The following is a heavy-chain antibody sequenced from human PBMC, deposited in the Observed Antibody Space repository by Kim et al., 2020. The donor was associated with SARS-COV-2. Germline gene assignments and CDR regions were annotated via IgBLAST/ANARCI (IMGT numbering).Heavy chain of an antibody. CDR2: T. J-gene: IGHJ4*02. V-gene: IGHV5-51*01. CDR3: ARGGGWSPFDY. Sequence: TRYRPSFQGQVTISADKSISTAYLQWSSLKASDTAMYYCARGGGWSPFDYWGQGTLVTVSS. D-gene: IGHD6-19*01.